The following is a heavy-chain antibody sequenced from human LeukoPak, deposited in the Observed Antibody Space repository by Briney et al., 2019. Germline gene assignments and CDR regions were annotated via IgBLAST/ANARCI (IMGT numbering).Heavy chain of an antibody. J-gene: IGHJ3*02. CDR2: ISYDGSNK. CDR3: ARVYSGYDHDALDI. V-gene: IGHV3-30*04. D-gene: IGHD5-12*01. Sequence: GGSLRLSCASSGFTFSSYAMHWVRQAPGKGLEWVAVISYDGSNKYYADSVKGRFTISRDNSKNTLYLQMNSLRAEDTAVYYCARVYSGYDHDALDIWGQGTMVTVSS. CDR1: GFTFSSYA.